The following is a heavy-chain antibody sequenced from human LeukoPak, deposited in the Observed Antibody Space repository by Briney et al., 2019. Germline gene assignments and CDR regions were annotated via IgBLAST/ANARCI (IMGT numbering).Heavy chain of an antibody. CDR3: ARWAGRGGGDCQSEDP. V-gene: IGHV3-7*01. CDR2: INQDGSET. D-gene: IGHD2-21*02. J-gene: IGHJ5*02. CDR1: GFTFSTSW. Sequence: PGRSLSLSCVGSGFTFSTSWMHWVRQPPRKGPECVAYINQDGSETNDVESVKHRFTSSRDNTRNSLFLQTYSLRDEDTAIYYCARWAGRGGGDCQSEDPWGLGTLVIVSS.